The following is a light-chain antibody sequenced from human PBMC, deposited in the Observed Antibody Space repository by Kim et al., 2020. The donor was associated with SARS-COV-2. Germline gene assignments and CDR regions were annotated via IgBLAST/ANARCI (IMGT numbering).Light chain of an antibody. J-gene: IGLJ2*01. CDR2: DVS. Sequence: GHSITVSCTCTISDVGDYNNVSWYQQLPGKAPKLMIYDVSTRPSGVSNRFSGSKSGNTASLTISGLQAEDEADYYCSSYTSSSTLVFGGGTQLTVL. CDR3: SSYTSSSTLV. V-gene: IGLV2-14*04. CDR1: ISDVGDYNN.